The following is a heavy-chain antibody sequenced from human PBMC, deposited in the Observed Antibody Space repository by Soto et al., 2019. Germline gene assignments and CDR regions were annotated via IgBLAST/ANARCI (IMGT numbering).Heavy chain of an antibody. CDR1: GGTFSSYA. CDR3: AASRGPPPNWFDP. J-gene: IGHJ5*02. V-gene: IGHV1-69*13. Sequence: SVKVSWKASGGTFSSYAISWVRQAPGQGLEWMGGIIPIFGTANYAQKFQGRVTITADESTSTAYMELSSLRSEDTAVYYCAASRGPPPNWFDPWGQGTQVTVSS. CDR2: IIPIFGTA.